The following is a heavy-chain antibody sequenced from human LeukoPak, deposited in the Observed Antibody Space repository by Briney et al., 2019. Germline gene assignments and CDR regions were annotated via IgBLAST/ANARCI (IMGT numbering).Heavy chain of an antibody. CDR3: ARVQQQLVRY. CDR1: GGSISSGGYY. V-gene: IGHV4-31*03. CDR2: IYYSGST. J-gene: IGHJ4*02. Sequence: SETLSLTCTVSGGSISSGGYYWSWIRQHPGKGLEWIEYIYYSGSTYYNPSLKSRVTISVDTSKNQFSLKLSSVTAADTAVYYCARVQQQLVRYWGQGTLVTVSS. D-gene: IGHD6-13*01.